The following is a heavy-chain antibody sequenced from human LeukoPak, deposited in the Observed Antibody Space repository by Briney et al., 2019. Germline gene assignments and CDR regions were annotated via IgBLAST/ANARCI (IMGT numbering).Heavy chain of an antibody. CDR2: IYSVGST. CDR1: GFTVSNNY. CDR3: AGSIAYCGGDCRLGNY. Sequence: PGGSLRLSCAASGFTVSNNYMGWVRQAPAKGLEWVSVIYSVGSTYYADSVRGRFTISRDNSKNTLYLQMNSLRVEDTAVYYCAGSIAYCGGDCRLGNYWGQGTLVTVSS. V-gene: IGHV3-66*01. D-gene: IGHD2-21*02. J-gene: IGHJ4*02.